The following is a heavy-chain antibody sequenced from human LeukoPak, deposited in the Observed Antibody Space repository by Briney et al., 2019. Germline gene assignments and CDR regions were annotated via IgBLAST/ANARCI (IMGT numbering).Heavy chain of an antibody. J-gene: IGHJ5*02. CDR3: ARARLSGVWGSYRFLDS. Sequence: SETLSLTCTVSGGSISSYYWSWIRQPPGKGLEWIGYIYYSGSTNYNPSLKSRVTISVDTSKNQFSLKLSSVTAADTAVYYCARARLSGVWGSYRFLDSWGQGTLVTVSS. CDR2: IYYSGST. V-gene: IGHV4-59*01. D-gene: IGHD3-16*02. CDR1: GGSISSYY.